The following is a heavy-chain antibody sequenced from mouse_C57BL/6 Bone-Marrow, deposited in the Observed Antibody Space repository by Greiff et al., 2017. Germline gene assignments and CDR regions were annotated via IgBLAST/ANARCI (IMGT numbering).Heavy chain of an antibody. CDR2: IYPRDGST. CDR1: GYTFTSYD. J-gene: IGHJ4*01. CDR3: ARDYPYAMDY. D-gene: IGHD2-4*01. Sequence: VQLQQSGPELVKPGASVKLSCKASGYTFTSYDINWVKQRPGQGLEWIGWIYPRDGSTKYTEKFKGKATLTVDTSSSTVYMEIHSLTSEDSAVYFCARDYPYAMDYWGQGTSVTVSS. V-gene: IGHV1-85*01.